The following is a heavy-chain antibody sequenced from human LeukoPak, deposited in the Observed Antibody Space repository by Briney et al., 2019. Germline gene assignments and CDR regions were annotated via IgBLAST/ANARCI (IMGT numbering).Heavy chain of an antibody. V-gene: IGHV3-23*01. Sequence: PGGSLRLSCAASGFTFSSHAMSWVRQAPGKGLEWVSVIRGGGGGSTYYADSVKGRFTISRDNSRNTLYLQMNSLRAEDTAVYYCAKDNGESLNYDYYLHYMDVWGKGTTVTISS. J-gene: IGHJ6*03. D-gene: IGHD3-10*01. CDR1: GFTFSSHA. CDR3: AKDNGESLNYDYYLHYMDV. CDR2: IRGGGGGST.